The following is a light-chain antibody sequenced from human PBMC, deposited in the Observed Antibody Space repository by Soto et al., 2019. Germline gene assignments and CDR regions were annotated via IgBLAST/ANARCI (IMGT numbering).Light chain of an antibody. J-gene: IGKJ1*01. CDR3: QQYKNFWT. Sequence: EIVMTQSPATLSVSPGDRATLSCRASQSVNSNLAWYQQKPGQAPRLVIYGASARATGIPASFSGSGSGTEFTLTISSLQSEDFAVYYCQQYKNFWTFGQGTKVEIK. CDR1: QSVNSN. V-gene: IGKV3-15*01. CDR2: GAS.